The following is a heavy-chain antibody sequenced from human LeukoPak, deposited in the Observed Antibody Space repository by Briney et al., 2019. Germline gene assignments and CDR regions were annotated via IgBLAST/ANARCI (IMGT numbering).Heavy chain of an antibody. CDR2: IWYDGSNK. Sequence: GGSLRLSCAASGFTFSSYGMHWVRQAPGKGLEWVAVIWYDGSNKYYADSVKGRFTISRDNSKNTLYLQMNSLRAEDTAVYYCARGTPTYYDFWSGYVYWGQGTLVTVSS. CDR3: ARGTPTYYDFWSGYVY. V-gene: IGHV3-33*01. CDR1: GFTFSSYG. J-gene: IGHJ4*02. D-gene: IGHD3-3*01.